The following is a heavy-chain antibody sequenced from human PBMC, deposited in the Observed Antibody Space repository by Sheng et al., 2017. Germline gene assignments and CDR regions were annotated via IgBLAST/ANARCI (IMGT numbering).Heavy chain of an antibody. J-gene: IGHJ3*02. D-gene: IGHD3-16*01. CDR3: ASFSRDGSLGGAFDI. Sequence: QVQLVESGGGLVKPGGSLRLSCAASGFTFSDYYMSWIRQAPGKGLEWVSYISSSSSYTNYADSVKGRFTISRDNAKNSLYLQMNSLRAEDTAVYYCASFSRDGSLGGAFDIWGQGTMVTVSS. CDR1: GFTFSDYY. CDR2: ISSSSSYT. V-gene: IGHV3-11*05.